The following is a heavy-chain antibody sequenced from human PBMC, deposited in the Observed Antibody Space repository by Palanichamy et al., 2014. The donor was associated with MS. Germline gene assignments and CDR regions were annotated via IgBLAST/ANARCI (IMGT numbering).Heavy chain of an antibody. J-gene: IGHJ4*02. CDR3: ATRTVGATCDY. Sequence: QVQLVESGGGVVQPGRSLRLSCAASGFSFSNNAIHWVRQGPGKGLDWVSIISGDGRDKYYADSVKGRFTISRDNYKDTVYLQMNSVRVEDGGLYYCATRTVGATCDYWGQGTLVTVSS. D-gene: IGHD1-26*01. CDR1: GFSFSNNA. V-gene: IGHV3-30*04. CDR2: ISGDGRDK.